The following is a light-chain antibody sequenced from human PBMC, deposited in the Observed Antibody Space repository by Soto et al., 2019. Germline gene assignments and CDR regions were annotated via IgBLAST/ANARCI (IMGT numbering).Light chain of an antibody. V-gene: IGLV2-14*01. CDR3: SSYTSSSTLVV. J-gene: IGLJ2*01. Sequence: QSALTQPASVSGSPGQSITISCTGTSSDVGGYNYVSWYQQHPGKAPKLMIYDVSNRPSGVSNRFSGSKSGNTASLIISGLQAEDEADYYCSSYTSSSTLVVFGGGPKLTVL. CDR1: SSDVGGYNY. CDR2: DVS.